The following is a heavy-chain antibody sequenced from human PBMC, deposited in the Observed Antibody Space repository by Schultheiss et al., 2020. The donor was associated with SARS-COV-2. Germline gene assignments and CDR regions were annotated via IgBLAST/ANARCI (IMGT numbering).Heavy chain of an antibody. CDR1: GGSISSGGYY. Sequence: SETLSLTCTVSGGSISSGGYYWSWIRQPPGKGLEWIGYIYYSGSTYYNPSLKSRVTISVDTSKNQFSLKLSSVTAADTAVYYCTREKIAVRNWFDPWGQGTLVTVSS. CDR3: TREKIAVRNWFDP. D-gene: IGHD6-19*01. J-gene: IGHJ5*02. V-gene: IGHV4-61*08. CDR2: IYYSGST.